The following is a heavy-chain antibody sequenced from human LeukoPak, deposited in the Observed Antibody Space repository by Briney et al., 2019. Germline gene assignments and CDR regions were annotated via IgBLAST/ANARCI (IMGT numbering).Heavy chain of an antibody. CDR1: GFTFSNYW. CDR3: IRTLIVATSPYMDV. CDR2: VNSDGTGT. J-gene: IGHJ6*03. Sequence: PGGSLRLSCAATGFTFSNYWLHWVRQAPGKGLVWVSRVNSDGTGTTYADSVEGRFTISRDNAKNTVYLQMNSLRAEHTAIYYCIRTLIVATSPYMDVWGKGTTVTVSS. V-gene: IGHV3-74*01. D-gene: IGHD5-12*01.